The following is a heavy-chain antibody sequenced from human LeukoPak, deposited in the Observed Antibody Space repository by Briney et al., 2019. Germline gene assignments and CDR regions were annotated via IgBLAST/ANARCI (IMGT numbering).Heavy chain of an antibody. CDR2: ISSSSNII. Sequence: GGSLRLSCAASGFTFSDYAMNWVRQAPGKGLEWVSYISSSSNIIYYADSVQGRFTLSRDNAKNSLYLQMNSLSAEDTAVCYCASVYGSGSYGWFDPWGQGTLVTVSS. V-gene: IGHV3-48*01. CDR1: GFTFSDYA. D-gene: IGHD3-10*01. J-gene: IGHJ5*02. CDR3: ASVYGSGSYGWFDP.